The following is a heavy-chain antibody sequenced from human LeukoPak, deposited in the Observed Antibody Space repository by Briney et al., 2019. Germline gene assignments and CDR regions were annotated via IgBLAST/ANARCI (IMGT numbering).Heavy chain of an antibody. V-gene: IGHV3-48*02. Sequence: GGSLRLSCAASGFTFSTSGMNWVRQAPGKGLEWVAYISSRSESKYYAASVKGRFTISRDNAHNSLYLQMNSLRDDDTAVYYCARVWQLGVWGQETAVTVSS. D-gene: IGHD5-24*01. CDR2: ISSRSESK. CDR1: GFTFSTSG. CDR3: ARVWQLGV. J-gene: IGHJ6*02.